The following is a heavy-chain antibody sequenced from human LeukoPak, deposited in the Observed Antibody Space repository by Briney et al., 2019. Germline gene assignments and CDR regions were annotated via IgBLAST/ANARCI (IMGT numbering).Heavy chain of an antibody. J-gene: IGHJ4*02. V-gene: IGHV3-74*01. D-gene: IGHD3-10*01. CDR3: ARDMVY. CDR2: ISSDGSST. Sequence: GGSLRLSCAGSGFTFSSYRMHWVRQAPGKGLVWVSRISSDGSSTIYADSVKGRFTISRDNAKNTLYLQMNSLRDEDTAVYYCARDMVYWGQGTLVTVSS. CDR1: GFTFSSYR.